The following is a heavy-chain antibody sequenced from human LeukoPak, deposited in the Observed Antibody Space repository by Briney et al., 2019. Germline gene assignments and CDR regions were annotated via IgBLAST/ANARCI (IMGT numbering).Heavy chain of an antibody. J-gene: IGHJ4*02. CDR3: ARGHYYDSSGPLPFY. V-gene: IGHV3-48*03. Sequence: GGSLRLSCAASGFTFSSYEMNWVRQAPGKGLEWVSYISSSGSTIYYADSVKGRFTVSRDNAKNSLYLQMNSLRAEDTAVYYCARGHYYDSSGPLPFYWGQGTLVTVSS. D-gene: IGHD3-22*01. CDR2: ISSSGSTI. CDR1: GFTFSSYE.